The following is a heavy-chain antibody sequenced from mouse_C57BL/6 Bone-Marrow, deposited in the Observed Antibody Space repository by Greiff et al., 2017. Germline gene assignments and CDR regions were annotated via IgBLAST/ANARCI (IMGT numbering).Heavy chain of an antibody. CDR3: ARCYDSYAMDY. CDR2: IYPRSGNT. CDR1: GYTFTSYG. J-gene: IGHJ4*01. V-gene: IGHV1-81*01. Sequence: QVQLKQSGAELARPGASVKLSCKASGYTFTSYGISWVKQRTGQGLEWIGEIYPRSGNTYYNEKFKGKATLTADKSSSTAYMELRSLTSEDSAVYFCARCYDSYAMDYWGQGTSVTVSS.